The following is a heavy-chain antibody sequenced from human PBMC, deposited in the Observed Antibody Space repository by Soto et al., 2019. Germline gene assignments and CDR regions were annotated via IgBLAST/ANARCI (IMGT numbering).Heavy chain of an antibody. D-gene: IGHD6-19*01. J-gene: IGHJ4*02. Sequence: QVQLVQSGAEVKKPGSSVKVSCKASGGTFSSYTISWVRQAPGQGLEWMGRIIPIPGIANYAQKFQGRVTITADKSTSTAYMDLSSLRSEETAVYYCAIRPGQWLVFGGQGTLVTVSS. V-gene: IGHV1-69*02. CDR2: IIPIPGIA. CDR3: AIRPGQWLVF. CDR1: GGTFSSYT.